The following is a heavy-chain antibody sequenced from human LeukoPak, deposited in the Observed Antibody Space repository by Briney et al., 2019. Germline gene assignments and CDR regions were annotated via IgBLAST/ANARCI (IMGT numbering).Heavy chain of an antibody. Sequence: PVGALRLSCAASGFTFSSYCMHWVRQAPGKGLEGVAVVSSHGNDGYYAYSVSGRFTISRDNSKNTLYLQIDSLRLEDTAIYYCTRDAYNFNDFDYWGQGTLVTVSS. CDR2: VSSHGNDG. V-gene: IGHV3-30*03. J-gene: IGHJ4*02. CDR3: TRDAYNFNDFDY. CDR1: GFTFSSYC. D-gene: IGHD5-24*01.